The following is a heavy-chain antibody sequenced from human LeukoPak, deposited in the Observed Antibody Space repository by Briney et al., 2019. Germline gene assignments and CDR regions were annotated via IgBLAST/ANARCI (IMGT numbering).Heavy chain of an antibody. D-gene: IGHD3-22*01. V-gene: IGHV1-18*01. CDR3: ATTPYYYDSSGYYPNGYFDY. CDR2: ISAYNGNT. CDR1: GYTFTSYG. Sequence: ASVKVSCKASGYTFTSYGISWVRQAPGQGLEWMGWISAYNGNTNYAQKLQGRVTMTTDTSTSTAYMELRSLRSDDTAVYYCATTPYYYDSSGYYPNGYFDYWGQGTLVTVSS. J-gene: IGHJ4*02.